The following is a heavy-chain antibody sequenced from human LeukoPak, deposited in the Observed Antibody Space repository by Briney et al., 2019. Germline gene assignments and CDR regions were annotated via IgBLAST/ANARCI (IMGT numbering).Heavy chain of an antibody. CDR3: ARHYSGYDVHYYYYMDV. Sequence: SETLSLTCTVSGGSISNYYWNWIRQPPGKGLGWIGYIYYSGSTNYNPSLKSRVTISVDTSKNQFSLKLSSVTAADTAVYYCARHYSGYDVHYYYYMDVWGKGTTVTISS. CDR2: IYYSGST. J-gene: IGHJ6*03. D-gene: IGHD5-12*01. CDR1: GGSISNYY. V-gene: IGHV4-59*08.